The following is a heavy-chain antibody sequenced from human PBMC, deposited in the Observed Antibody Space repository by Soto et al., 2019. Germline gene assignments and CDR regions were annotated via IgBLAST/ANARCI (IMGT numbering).Heavy chain of an antibody. J-gene: IGHJ6*03. CDR1: GGSFSGYY. CDR2: INHSGST. Sequence: QVQLQQWGAGLLKPSETLSLTCAVYGGSFSGYYWSWIRQPPGKGREWIGEINHSGSTNYHPSLKGRVTIPVDTSKNQCSLKLSSVTAADTAVYYCARADIVVVPAAIYMDVWGKGTTVTVSS. D-gene: IGHD2-2*02. V-gene: IGHV4-34*01. CDR3: ARADIVVVPAAIYMDV.